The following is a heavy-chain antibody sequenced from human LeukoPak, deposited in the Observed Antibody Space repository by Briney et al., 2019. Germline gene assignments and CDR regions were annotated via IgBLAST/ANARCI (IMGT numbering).Heavy chain of an antibody. V-gene: IGHV4-39*07. D-gene: IGHD2-15*01. CDR2: LDESGRP. CDR1: GASIRSDYHH. CDR3: ARDLGGYPFFMDV. J-gene: IGHJ6*03. Sequence: SETLSLTYSVSGASIRSDYHHWAWVRQPPGKGLEFIGSLDESGRPYYIPPLNSRVTISEDSSGKQFSLNLSSVTDADTAVYYCARDLGGYPFFMDVWGRGTTVIVSS.